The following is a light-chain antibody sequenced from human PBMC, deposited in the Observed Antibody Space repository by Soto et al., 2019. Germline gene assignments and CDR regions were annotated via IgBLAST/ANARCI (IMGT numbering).Light chain of an antibody. CDR2: YDS. CDR1: KIGSKS. J-gene: IGLJ2*01. Sequence: SYELTQPPSVSVAPGKTARITCGGNKIGSKSVHWYQQKPGQAPVLVIYYDSDRPSGIPERFSGSNSGNTATLTISRVEAGDEADYYCQVWDSSSDHVVFGGGPKLTVL. CDR3: QVWDSSSDHVV. V-gene: IGLV3-21*04.